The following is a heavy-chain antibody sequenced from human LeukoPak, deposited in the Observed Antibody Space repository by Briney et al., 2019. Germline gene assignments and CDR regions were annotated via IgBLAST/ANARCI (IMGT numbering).Heavy chain of an antibody. CDR1: GYTFTSYG. V-gene: IGHV1-18*01. CDR3: ARDMYSSGRVPFDY. D-gene: IGHD6-19*01. CDR2: ISAYNGNT. J-gene: IGHJ4*02. Sequence: WASVKVSCKASGYTFTSYGISWVRQAPGQGLEWMGWISAYNGNTNYAQKLQGRVTMTTDTSTSTAYMELRSLRSDDTAVYYCARDMYSSGRVPFDYWGQGALVTVSS.